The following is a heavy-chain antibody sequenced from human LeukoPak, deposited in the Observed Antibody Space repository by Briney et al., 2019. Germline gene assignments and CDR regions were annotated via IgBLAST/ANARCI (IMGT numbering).Heavy chain of an antibody. V-gene: IGHV1-69*04. Sequence: ASVKVSCKASGGTFSSYAISWVRQAPGQGLEWMGRIIPILGIANYAQKFQGRVTITADKSTRTAYMELSSLRSEDTAVYYCAREHSDGYSVFDYWGQGTLVTVSS. D-gene: IGHD5-24*01. CDR3: AREHSDGYSVFDY. CDR1: GGTFSSYA. J-gene: IGHJ4*02. CDR2: IIPILGIA.